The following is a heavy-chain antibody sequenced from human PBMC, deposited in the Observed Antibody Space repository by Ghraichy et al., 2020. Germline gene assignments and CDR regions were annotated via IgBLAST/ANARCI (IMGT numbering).Heavy chain of an antibody. D-gene: IGHD3-3*01. CDR3: AKKLRFSDY. CDR2: ISYDGSNK. Sequence: GGSLRLSCAASGFTFSSYGMHWVRQAPGKGLEWVAVISYDGSNKYYADSVKGRFTISRDNSKNTLYLQMNSLRAEDTAVYYCAKKLRFSDYWGQGTLVTVSS. J-gene: IGHJ4*02. CDR1: GFTFSSYG. V-gene: IGHV3-30*18.